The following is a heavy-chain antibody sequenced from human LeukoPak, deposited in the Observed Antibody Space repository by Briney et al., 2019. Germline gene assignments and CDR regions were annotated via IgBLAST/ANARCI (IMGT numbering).Heavy chain of an antibody. CDR2: ISSSSSYI. D-gene: IGHD3-3*01. Sequence: GGSLRLSCAASGFTFCTYIMNWVRQAPGKGLEWVSSISSSSSYIYYADSVKGRFTISRDNAKNSLYLQMNSLRAEDTAVYYCARGDFGVAKSNWFDPWGQGTLVTVSS. CDR1: GFTFCTYI. J-gene: IGHJ5*02. CDR3: ARGDFGVAKSNWFDP. V-gene: IGHV3-21*01.